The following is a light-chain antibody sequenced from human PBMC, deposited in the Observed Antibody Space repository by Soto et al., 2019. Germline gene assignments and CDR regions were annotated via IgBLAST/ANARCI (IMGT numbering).Light chain of an antibody. J-gene: IGKJ5*01. CDR1: QSVSSRY. V-gene: IGKV3D-20*02. CDR2: GAT. Sequence: EIVLTQSPGTLSMSPGERATLSCRASQSVSSRYVAWHQQKPGQAPRLLLSGATNRATGIPDRFSGSGSGTDFTLTISSLEPEDFAVYYCQQRSNWPRITFGQGTRLEIK. CDR3: QQRSNWPRIT.